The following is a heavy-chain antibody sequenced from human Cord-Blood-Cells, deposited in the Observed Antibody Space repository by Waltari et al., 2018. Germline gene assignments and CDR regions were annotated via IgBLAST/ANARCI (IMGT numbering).Heavy chain of an antibody. CDR3: ARRVGATLNYFDY. D-gene: IGHD1-26*01. J-gene: IGHJ4*02. V-gene: IGHV4-39*01. CDR1: GGSISSSSYY. CDR2: IYYSGST. Sequence: QLQLQESGPGLVKPSETLSLTCTVSGGSISSSSYYWGWIRQAPGKGLEWIGSIYYSGSTYYNPALKSRVTISVDTSKNQFSLKLSSVTAADTAVYYCARRVGATLNYFDYWGQGTLVTVSS.